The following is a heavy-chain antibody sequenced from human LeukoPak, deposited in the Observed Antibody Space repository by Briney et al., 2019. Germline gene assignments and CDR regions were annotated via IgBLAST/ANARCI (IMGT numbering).Heavy chain of an antibody. CDR1: GYTFTGYY. V-gene: IGHV1-2*02. CDR2: INPNSGGT. D-gene: IGHD3-22*01. CDR3: ASVYYDSSGYYNDY. Sequence: ASVKVSCKASGYTFTGYYMHWVRQAPGQGLEWMGWINPNSGGTNYAQKFQGRVTMTRDTSISTAYMELSRLRSDDTAVYYCASVYYDSSGYYNDYWGQGTLVTVSS. J-gene: IGHJ4*02.